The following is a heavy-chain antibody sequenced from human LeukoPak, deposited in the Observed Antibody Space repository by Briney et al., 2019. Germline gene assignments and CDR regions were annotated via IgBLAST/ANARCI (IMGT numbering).Heavy chain of an antibody. CDR2: IFNTGNT. Sequence: SETLSLTCSVSGGSINSHYWSWIRQPPGKRLEWIGYIFNTGNTNYNPSLASRVTMSVDTSRAHFFLRLSPVTAEDTAIYYCASRPADTTWYGVFDYCSQGKVVTVSS. CDR3: ASRPADTTWYGVFDY. D-gene: IGHD3-10*01. J-gene: IGHJ4*02. CDR1: GGSINSHY. V-gene: IGHV4-59*11.